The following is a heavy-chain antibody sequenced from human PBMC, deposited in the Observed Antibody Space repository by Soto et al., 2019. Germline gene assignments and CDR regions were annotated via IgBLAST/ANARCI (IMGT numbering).Heavy chain of an antibody. D-gene: IGHD3-22*01. CDR2: INPGGGYT. Sequence: ASVKVSCKTSGYTFTHYYMQWVRLAPGQGLEWMGVINPGGGYTTYAQKFQGRVTMTRDTSTSTVYMELSSLKSEDTAVYYCGREYFDSRGTPPGDWGQGTLVTVSS. J-gene: IGHJ4*02. CDR3: GREYFDSRGTPPGD. CDR1: GYTFTHYY. V-gene: IGHV1-46*01.